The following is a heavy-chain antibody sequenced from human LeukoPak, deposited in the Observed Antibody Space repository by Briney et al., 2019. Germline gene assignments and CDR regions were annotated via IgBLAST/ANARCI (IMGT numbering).Heavy chain of an antibody. CDR2: INGSGGVT. Sequence: GGSLRLSCAASGFSFSDYAMAWVRQAPGKGLEWVSVINGSGGVTHYAGSVKGRFTISRDNSKNTLYLQMNNLRVEDTARYYCAKDGLYYDGSTHIYYFDYWGQGTLVGVST. CDR1: GFSFSDYA. CDR3: AKDGLYYDGSTHIYYFDY. D-gene: IGHD3-22*01. V-gene: IGHV3-23*01. J-gene: IGHJ4*02.